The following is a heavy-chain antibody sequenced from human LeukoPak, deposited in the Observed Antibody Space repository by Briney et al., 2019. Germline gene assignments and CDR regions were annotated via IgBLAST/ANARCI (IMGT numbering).Heavy chain of an antibody. CDR1: GFTFSNYW. CDR3: AKDFPPFYDILTGYYSWFDP. J-gene: IGHJ5*02. CDR2: IKTDGYDK. Sequence: GSLRLSCAASGFTFSNYWMGWVRQAPGKGLEWVANIKTDGYDKYYADSLKGRFTISRDNAKSSLYLQMDSLRAEDTAVYYCAKDFPPFYDILTGYYSWFDPWGQGTLVTVSS. V-gene: IGHV3-7*01. D-gene: IGHD3-9*01.